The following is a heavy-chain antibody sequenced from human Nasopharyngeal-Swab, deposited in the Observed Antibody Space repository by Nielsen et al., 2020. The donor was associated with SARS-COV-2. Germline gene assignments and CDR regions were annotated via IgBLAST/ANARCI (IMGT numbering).Heavy chain of an antibody. J-gene: IGHJ4*02. D-gene: IGHD6-13*01. Sequence: SGPTLVKPTQTLTLTCTFSGFSLSTSGVGVGWIRQPPGKALEWLALIYWDDDKRYSPSPKSRLTITKDTSKNQVVLTMTNMDPVDTATYYCAHIPPLNIAAAPFDYWGQGTLVTVSS. CDR2: IYWDDDK. CDR3: AHIPPLNIAAAPFDY. V-gene: IGHV2-5*02. CDR1: GFSLSTSGVG.